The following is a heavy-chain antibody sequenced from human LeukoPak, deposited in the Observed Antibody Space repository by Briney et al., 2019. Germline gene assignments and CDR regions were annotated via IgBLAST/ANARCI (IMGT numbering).Heavy chain of an antibody. V-gene: IGHV4-30-2*05. J-gene: IGHJ4*02. D-gene: IGHD2-2*01. CDR1: GGSISSGGYS. CDR3: ATVVVPAAMVDY. Sequence: SETLSLTCAVSGGSISSGGYSWSWIRQPPGKGLEWIGYIYYSGSTYYNPSLKSRVTISVDTSKNQFSLKLSSVTAADTAVYYCATVVVPAAMVDYWGQGTLVAVSS. CDR2: IYYSGST.